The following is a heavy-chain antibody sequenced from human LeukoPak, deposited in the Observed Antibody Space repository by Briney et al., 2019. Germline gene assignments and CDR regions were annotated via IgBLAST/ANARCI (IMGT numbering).Heavy chain of an antibody. CDR1: GGTFSSYA. Sequence: SVKVSCKASGGTFSSYAISWVRQAPGQGLEWMGGIIPIFGTANYAQKFQGRVTITADKSTSTAYMELSSLRSEDTAVYYCARENSGSLKYFQHWGQGTLVTVSS. D-gene: IGHD1-26*01. J-gene: IGHJ1*01. V-gene: IGHV1-69*06. CDR3: ARENSGSLKYFQH. CDR2: IIPIFGTA.